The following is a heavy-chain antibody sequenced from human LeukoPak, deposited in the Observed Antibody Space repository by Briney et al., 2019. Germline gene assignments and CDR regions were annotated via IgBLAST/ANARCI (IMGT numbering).Heavy chain of an antibody. CDR1: GYTFTGYY. V-gene: IGHV1-2*02. J-gene: IGHJ5*02. CDR2: INPNSGGT. Sequence: GASVKVSCKASGYTFTGYYMHWVRQAPGQGLEWMGWINPNSGGTSYAQKFQGRVTMTRDTSISTAYMELSRLRSDDTAVYYCARYCSSTSCYSRWFDPWGQGTLVTVSS. D-gene: IGHD2-2*01. CDR3: ARYCSSTSCYSRWFDP.